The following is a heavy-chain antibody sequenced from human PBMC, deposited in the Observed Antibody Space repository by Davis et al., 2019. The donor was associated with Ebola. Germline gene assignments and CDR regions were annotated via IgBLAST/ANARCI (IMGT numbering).Heavy chain of an antibody. CDR3: ARQLLFTFGGAPVGAFDT. CDR1: GYTFTDYW. J-gene: IGHJ3*02. D-gene: IGHD3-16*01. Sequence: KVSCKGSGYTFTDYWIAWVRQMPGKGLEWMGIIYPGKSDIRYSPSFQGQVTISADKSITTAYLQWSSLKASDTAIYYCARQLLFTFGGAPVGAFDTWGHGTLVTVSS. CDR2: IYPGKSDI. V-gene: IGHV5-51*01.